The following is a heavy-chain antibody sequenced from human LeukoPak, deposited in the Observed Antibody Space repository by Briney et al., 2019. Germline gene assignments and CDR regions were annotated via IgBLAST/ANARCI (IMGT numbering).Heavy chain of an antibody. CDR3: SRESGPFCPFGY. CDR1: GGSFSGYY. J-gene: IGHJ4*02. Sequence: SETLSLTCAVYGGSFSGYYWSWIRQPPGKGLEWIGEINYSGSTNYNPSLKSRVTISVDTSKNQFSLKLSSVTAADTATYYCSRESGPFCPFGYWGQGTLVIVSS. D-gene: IGHD1-26*01. CDR2: INYSGST. V-gene: IGHV4-34*01.